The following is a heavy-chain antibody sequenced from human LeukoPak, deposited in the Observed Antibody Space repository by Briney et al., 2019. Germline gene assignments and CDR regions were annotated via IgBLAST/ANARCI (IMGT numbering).Heavy chain of an antibody. Sequence: PGGSLRLSCAASGFTFSSFALSWVRHAPGKGLEWVSAISGSGAGTYYADSVKGRFTISRDNSKNTLYLQMTGLRAEDTAVYYCAKDPKYSGSYYFDYWGQGTLVTVSS. V-gene: IGHV3-23*01. CDR3: AKDPKYSGSYYFDY. D-gene: IGHD1-26*01. CDR1: GFTFSSFA. CDR2: ISGSGAGT. J-gene: IGHJ4*02.